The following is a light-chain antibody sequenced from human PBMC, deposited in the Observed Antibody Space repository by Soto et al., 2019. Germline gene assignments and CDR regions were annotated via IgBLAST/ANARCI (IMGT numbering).Light chain of an antibody. CDR1: QSRGSNF. CDR2: ASS. J-gene: IGKJ5*01. Sequence: EIVATLSLGTVFLSPRERATLYCKTSQSRGSNFLAWYQHKPGQAPRLLIYASSNRATGIPDRFSGSASGTDFTLTINRLEPEDFAVYYCHLYGISPHFCHGTRLEIK. V-gene: IGKV3-20*01. CDR3: HLYGISPH.